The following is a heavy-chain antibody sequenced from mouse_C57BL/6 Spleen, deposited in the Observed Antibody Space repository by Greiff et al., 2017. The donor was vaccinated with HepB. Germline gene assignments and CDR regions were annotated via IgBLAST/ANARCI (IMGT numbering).Heavy chain of an antibody. CDR2: IHPNSGST. Sequence: VQLQQPGAELVKPGASVKLSCKASGYTFTSYWMHWVKQRPGQGLEWIGMIHPNSGSTNYNEKFKSKATLTVDKSSITAYMQLSSLTSEDSAVYYCARYTTVDWYFDVWGTGTTVTVSS. CDR1: GYTFTSYW. J-gene: IGHJ1*03. D-gene: IGHD1-1*01. V-gene: IGHV1-64*01. CDR3: ARYTTVDWYFDV.